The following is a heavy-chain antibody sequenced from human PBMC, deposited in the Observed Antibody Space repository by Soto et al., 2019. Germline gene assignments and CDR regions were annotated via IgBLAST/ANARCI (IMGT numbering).Heavy chain of an antibody. J-gene: IGHJ4*02. Sequence: GGSLRLSCAASGFTFSSYAMHWVRQAPGKGLEWVAVISYDGSNKYYADSVKGRFTISRDNSKNTLYLQMNSLRAEDTAVYYCARDRYYDSSGYADPGYWGQGTLVTSPQ. CDR1: GFTFSSYA. D-gene: IGHD3-22*01. CDR2: ISYDGSNK. CDR3: ARDRYYDSSGYADPGY. V-gene: IGHV3-30-3*01.